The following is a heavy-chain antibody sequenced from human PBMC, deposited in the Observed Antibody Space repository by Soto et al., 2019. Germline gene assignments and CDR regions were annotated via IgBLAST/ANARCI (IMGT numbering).Heavy chain of an antibody. J-gene: IGHJ3*02. Sequence: SVKVSCKASGRTFSSYAISWVRQAPGQGLEWMGGIIPIFGTANYAQKFQGRVTITADESTSTAYMELSSLRSEDTAVYYCARPANTAMGLDAFDIWGQGTMVTVSS. V-gene: IGHV1-69*13. CDR1: GRTFSSYA. CDR3: ARPANTAMGLDAFDI. CDR2: IIPIFGTA. D-gene: IGHD5-18*01.